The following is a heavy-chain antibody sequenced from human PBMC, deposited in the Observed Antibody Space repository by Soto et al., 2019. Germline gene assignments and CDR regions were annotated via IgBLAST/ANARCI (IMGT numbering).Heavy chain of an antibody. Sequence: SETLSLTCTVSGGSISSGGYYWSWIRQHPGKGLEWIGYIYYSGSTYYNPSLKSRVTISVDTSKNQFSLKLSSVTAADTAVYYCARGQSFDRSYYYGIDVWGQGTTVTVSS. CDR2: IYYSGST. J-gene: IGHJ6*02. V-gene: IGHV4-31*03. CDR3: ARGQSFDRSYYYGIDV. D-gene: IGHD3-10*01. CDR1: GGSISSGGYY.